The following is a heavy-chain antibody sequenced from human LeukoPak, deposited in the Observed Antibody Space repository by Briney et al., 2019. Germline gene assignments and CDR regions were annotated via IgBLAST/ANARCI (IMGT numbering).Heavy chain of an antibody. D-gene: IGHD2-2*01. V-gene: IGHV3-30-3*01. J-gene: IGHJ6*02. Sequence: GGSLRLSCAASGFTFKTYAMHWVRQAPGKGLEWVAVVSYDGTNKFYADSVRGRCTISRDNSKNVVYLQMNSLRAEDTAVYYCARGYCSSNTCHLGYYYYGMDVWGQGTTVTVSS. CDR1: GFTFKTYA. CDR3: ARGYCSSNTCHLGYYYYGMDV. CDR2: VSYDGTNK.